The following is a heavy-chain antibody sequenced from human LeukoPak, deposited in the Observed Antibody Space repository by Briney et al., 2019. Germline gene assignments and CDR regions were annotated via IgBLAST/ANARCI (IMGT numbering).Heavy chain of an antibody. CDR1: GFTFSSYG. Sequence: GGTLRLSCAASGFTFSSYGMSWVRQAPGKGLEWVSAISGSGDSTYYADSVKGRFTISRDNSENTLFLRMNSLRAEDTAVYYCAKATGYLLWGQGTLVIVSS. CDR3: AKATGYLL. D-gene: IGHD1-14*01. CDR2: ISGSGDST. V-gene: IGHV3-23*01. J-gene: IGHJ4*02.